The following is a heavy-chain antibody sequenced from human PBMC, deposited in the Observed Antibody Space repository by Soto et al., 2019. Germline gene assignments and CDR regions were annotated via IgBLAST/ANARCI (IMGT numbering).Heavy chain of an antibody. CDR3: AKEGLPYYYYYYYMDV. Sequence: GGSLRLSCAASGFTFSSYGMHWVRQAPGKGLEWVAVISYDGSNKYYADSVKGRFTISRDNSKNTLYLQMNSLRAEDTAVYYCAKEGLPYYYYYYYMDVWGKGTTVTVSS. J-gene: IGHJ6*03. CDR1: GFTFSSYG. CDR2: ISYDGSNK. V-gene: IGHV3-30*18. D-gene: IGHD4-17*01.